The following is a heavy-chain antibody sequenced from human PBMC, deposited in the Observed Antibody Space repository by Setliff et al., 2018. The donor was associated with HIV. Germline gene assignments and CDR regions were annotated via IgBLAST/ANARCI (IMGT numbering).Heavy chain of an antibody. Sequence: GGSLRLSCAASGFTFSSYWMSWVRQAPGKGLEWVANIKQDGSEKYYVDSVKGRFTISRDNAKNSLYLQMNSLGGEDTAVYYCVRDWHSSAWGKVGDYWGQGTLVTVSS. J-gene: IGHJ4*02. CDR1: GFTFSSYW. CDR2: IKQDGSEK. V-gene: IGHV3-7*03. D-gene: IGHD3-16*01. CDR3: VRDWHSSAWGKVGDY.